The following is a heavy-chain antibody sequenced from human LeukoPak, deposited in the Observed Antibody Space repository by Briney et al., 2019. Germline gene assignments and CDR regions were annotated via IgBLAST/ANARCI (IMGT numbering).Heavy chain of an antibody. CDR2: ISSSSSYI. D-gene: IGHD2-2*02. CDR3: ARWCSSTSCYIYYMDV. Sequence: PGGSLRLSCAASGFTFRSYSMNWVRQAPGKGLEWVSSISSSSSYIYYADSVKGRFTISRDNAKNSLYLQMNSLRAEDTAVYYCARWCSSTSCYIYYMDVWGKGTTVTVSS. CDR1: GFTFRSYS. J-gene: IGHJ6*03. V-gene: IGHV3-21*01.